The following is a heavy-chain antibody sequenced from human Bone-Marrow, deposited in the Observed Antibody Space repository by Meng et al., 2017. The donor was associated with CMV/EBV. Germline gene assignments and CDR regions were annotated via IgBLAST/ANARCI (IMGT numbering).Heavy chain of an antibody. D-gene: IGHD5-18*01. CDR2: ISWDGGST. CDR3: AKDAKQLWLSYLYY. Sequence: GGSLRLSCAASGFTFDDYTMHWVRQAPGKGLEWVSLISWDGGSTYYADSVKGRFTISRDNSKNSLYLQMNSLRTEDTALYYCAKDAKQLWLSYLYYWGQGTLVTVSS. J-gene: IGHJ4*02. CDR1: GFTFDDYT. V-gene: IGHV3-43*01.